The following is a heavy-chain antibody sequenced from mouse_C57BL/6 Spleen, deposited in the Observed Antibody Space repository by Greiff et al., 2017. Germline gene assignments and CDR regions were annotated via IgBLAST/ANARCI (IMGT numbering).Heavy chain of an antibody. J-gene: IGHJ2*01. D-gene: IGHD3-1*01. Sequence: QVQLQQSGPELVKPGASVKISCKASGYAFSSSWMNWVKQRPGKGLEWIGRIYPGDGDTNYNGKFKGKATLTADKSSSTAYMQLSSLTSEDSAVYFCVTATWDYWGQGTTLTVSS. CDR3: VTATWDY. CDR1: GYAFSSSW. CDR2: IYPGDGDT. V-gene: IGHV1-82*01.